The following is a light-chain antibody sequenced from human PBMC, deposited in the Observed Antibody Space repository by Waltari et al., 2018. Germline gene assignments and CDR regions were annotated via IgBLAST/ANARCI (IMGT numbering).Light chain of an antibody. CDR2: EIN. V-gene: IGLV2-23*02. Sequence: QSALTQPASVSGSPGQTITISCTGTSGDIGSYDLVSCYQHHPDKAPKLIIYEINKRPSGVSNRFSGSKSGHTASRTISGLLAEDEADYYCASYASSLTGVLFGGGTRLTVL. CDR1: SGDIGSYDL. J-gene: IGLJ2*01. CDR3: ASYASSLTGVL.